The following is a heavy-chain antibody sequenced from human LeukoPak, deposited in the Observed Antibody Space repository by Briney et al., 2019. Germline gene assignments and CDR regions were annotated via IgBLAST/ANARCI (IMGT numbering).Heavy chain of an antibody. CDR2: IKSKTEGGTT. CDR1: GFIFSNAW. CDR3: TTTYIVASTRKFGDY. Sequence: GGSLTLSCAASGFIFSNAWLNWVRQAPGQVLERVGRIKSKTEGGTTDYAAPVKGRFTISRDDSQNTVDLQISSLTAEDTAMYFCTTTYIVASTRKFGDYWGQGTLVVVSS. D-gene: IGHD5-12*01. V-gene: IGHV3-15*01. J-gene: IGHJ4*02.